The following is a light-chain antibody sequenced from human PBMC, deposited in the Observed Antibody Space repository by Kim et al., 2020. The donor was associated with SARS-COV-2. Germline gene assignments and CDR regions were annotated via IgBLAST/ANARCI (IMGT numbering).Light chain of an antibody. CDR2: DVS. CDR1: SSDVGVYNY. V-gene: IGLV2-14*01. Sequence: QSALTQPASVSGSPGQSITISCTGTSSDVGVYNYVSWYQQHPGKAPKLMIYDVSKRPSGVSNRFSGSKSSNTASLTISGLQAEDEADYYCSSYTSSSTYVFGSGTKVTVL. J-gene: IGLJ1*01. CDR3: SSYTSSSTYV.